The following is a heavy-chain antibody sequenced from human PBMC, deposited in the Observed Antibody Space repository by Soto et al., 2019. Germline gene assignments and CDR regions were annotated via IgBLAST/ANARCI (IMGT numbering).Heavy chain of an antibody. V-gene: IGHV4-59*01. D-gene: IGHD3-10*01. CDR3: ARVWGGAFDI. CDR1: GGSISSYY. J-gene: IGHJ3*02. CDR2: IYYSGST. Sequence: QVQLQESGPGLVKPSETLSLTCTVSGGSISSYYWSWIRQPPGKGLEWIGYIYYSGSTNYNPSLKSLVTISVYTCKNHFSLKRSSVTAADTAVYYCARVWGGAFDIWGQGTMVTVSS.